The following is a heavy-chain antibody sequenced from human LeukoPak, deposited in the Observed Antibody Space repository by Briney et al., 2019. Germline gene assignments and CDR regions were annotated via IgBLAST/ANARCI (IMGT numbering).Heavy chain of an antibody. CDR3: ARGRGGPLAAVGTEVRYYFDS. V-gene: IGHV4-38-2*01. CDR2: IYHSGST. J-gene: IGHJ4*02. D-gene: IGHD6-13*01. CDR1: GYSISSAYS. Sequence: SETLSLTCAVSGYSISSAYSWGWIRQPPGKGLEWIATIYHSGSTYYNPSLQSRVTISVDTSENQFSLNLNSVTAADTAVYYCARGRGGPLAAVGTEVRYYFDSWGQGTLVTVSS.